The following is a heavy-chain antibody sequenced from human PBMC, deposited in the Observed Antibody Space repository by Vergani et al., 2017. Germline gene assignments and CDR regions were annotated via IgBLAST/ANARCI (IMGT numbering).Heavy chain of an antibody. V-gene: IGHV1-69*01. J-gene: IGHJ5*02. Sequence: QVQLVQSGAEVKKPGSSVKVSCKASGGTFSSYAISWVRQAPGQGLGWMGGIIPIFGTANYAQQFQGRVTLTADEATSTAYMELSSLRSEDTAVYYCARARRLRFLEWFDWFDPWGQGTLVTVSS. CDR1: GGTFSSYA. CDR3: ARARRLRFLEWFDWFDP. D-gene: IGHD3-3*01. CDR2: IIPIFGTA.